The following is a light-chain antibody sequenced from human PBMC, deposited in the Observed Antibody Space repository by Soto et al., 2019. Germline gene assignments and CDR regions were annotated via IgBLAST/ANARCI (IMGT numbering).Light chain of an antibody. CDR3: QQNYRATPWT. Sequence: DIQMNQSPSSLSASVGDRITITCRASQSISRYLNWYQHKPGKAPKLXXKAASSLERGVPSRFSGGGSGTDFTLNISSLQPDDFATYYCQQNYRATPWTFGQGTKVDIK. CDR2: AAS. V-gene: IGKV1-39*01. CDR1: QSISRY. J-gene: IGKJ1*01.